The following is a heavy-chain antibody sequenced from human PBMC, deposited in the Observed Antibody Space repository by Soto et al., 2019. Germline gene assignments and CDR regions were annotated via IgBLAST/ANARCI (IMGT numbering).Heavy chain of an antibody. J-gene: IGHJ5*02. CDR1: GYTFTSYD. CDR2: MNPNSGNT. Sequence: QVQLVQSGAEVKKPGASVKVSCKASGYTFTSYDINWVRQATGQGLEWKGWMNPNSGNTGYAQKFQGRVTMTRNTSISTAYMELSSLRSEDTAVYYCASGPTLGSSSPTWFDPWGQGTLVTVSS. V-gene: IGHV1-8*01. CDR3: ASGPTLGSSSPTWFDP. D-gene: IGHD6-13*01.